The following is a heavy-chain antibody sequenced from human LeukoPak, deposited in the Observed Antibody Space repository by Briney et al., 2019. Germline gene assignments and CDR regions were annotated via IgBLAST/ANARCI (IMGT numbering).Heavy chain of an antibody. CDR3: ARDTVVVVAGEYYYYYMDV. V-gene: IGHV3-7*01. Sequence: GGSLRLSCAASGFTFGTYAMSWVRQAPGKGLEWVANIKQDGSEKYYVDSVKGRFTISRDNAKNSLYLQMNSLRAEDTAVYYCARDTVVVVAGEYYYYYMDVWGKGTTVTISS. J-gene: IGHJ6*03. CDR2: IKQDGSEK. CDR1: GFTFGTYA. D-gene: IGHD2-15*01.